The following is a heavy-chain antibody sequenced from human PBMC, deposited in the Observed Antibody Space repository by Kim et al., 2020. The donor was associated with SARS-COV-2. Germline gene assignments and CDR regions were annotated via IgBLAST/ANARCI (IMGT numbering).Heavy chain of an antibody. D-gene: IGHD5-18*01. CDR3: ARDARVDTAMVADY. CDR2: INHSGST. Sequence: SETLSLTCAVYGGSFSGYYWSWIRQPPGKGLEWIGEINHSGSTNYNPSLKSRVTISVDTSKNQFSLKLSSVTAADTAVYYCARDARVDTAMVADYWGQGTLVTVSS. J-gene: IGHJ4*02. V-gene: IGHV4-34*01. CDR1: GGSFSGYY.